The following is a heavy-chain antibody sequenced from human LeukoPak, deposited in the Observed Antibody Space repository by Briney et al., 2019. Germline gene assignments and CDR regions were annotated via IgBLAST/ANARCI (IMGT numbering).Heavy chain of an antibody. J-gene: IGHJ6*02. CDR3: ASQGVDTAMVYGYYGMDV. Sequence: SETLSLTCTVSGGSISSYYWSWIRQPAGKGLEWIGRIYTSGGTNYNPSLKSRVTMSVDTSKSQFSLKLSSVTAADTAADYCASQGVDTAMVYGYYGMDVWGQGTTVTVSS. CDR1: GGSISSYY. V-gene: IGHV4-4*07. D-gene: IGHD5-18*01. CDR2: IYTSGGT.